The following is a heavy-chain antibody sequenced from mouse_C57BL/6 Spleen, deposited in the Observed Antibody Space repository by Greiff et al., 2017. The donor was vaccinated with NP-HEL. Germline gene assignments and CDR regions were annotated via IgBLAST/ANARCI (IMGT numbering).Heavy chain of an antibody. V-gene: IGHV5-6*01. CDR1: GFTFSSYG. Sequence: EVKLMESGGDLVKPGGSLKLSCAASGFTFSSYGMSWVRQTPDKRLEWVATISSGGSYTYYPDSVKGRFTISRDNAKNTLYLQMSSLKSEDTAMYYCARMIYYDYDGYAMDYWGQGTSVTVSS. CDR3: ARMIYYDYDGYAMDY. CDR2: ISSGGSYT. D-gene: IGHD2-4*01. J-gene: IGHJ4*01.